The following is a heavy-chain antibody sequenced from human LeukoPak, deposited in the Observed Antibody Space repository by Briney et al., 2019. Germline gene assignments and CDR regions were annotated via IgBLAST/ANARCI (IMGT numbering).Heavy chain of an antibody. CDR3: ARVSPPPFRIAAAPLGY. D-gene: IGHD6-13*01. Sequence: ASVKVSCKASGYTFTGYYMNWVRQAPGQGLEWMGWINPNSGGTNYAQKCQGRVTMTRDTSISTAYMELSRLRSDDTAVYYCARVSPPPFRIAAAPLGYWGQGTLVTVSS. V-gene: IGHV1-2*02. J-gene: IGHJ4*02. CDR1: GYTFTGYY. CDR2: INPNSGGT.